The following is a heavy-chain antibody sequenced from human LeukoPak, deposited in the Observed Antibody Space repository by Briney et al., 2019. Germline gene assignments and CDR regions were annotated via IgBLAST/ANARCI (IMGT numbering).Heavy chain of an antibody. J-gene: IGHJ4*02. CDR1: GGSITSPTHY. V-gene: IGHV4-39*01. CDR2: IYHSGGT. D-gene: IGHD3-16*01. Sequence: PSETLSLTCTVSGGSITSPTHYWGWIRQTPEKGLEWIGIIYHSGGTYSNASLKSRLTMSVDTANNQFSLKLISVTAADTAVYYCATLPSGEGFEYWGQGTLVIVSS. CDR3: ATLPSGEGFEY.